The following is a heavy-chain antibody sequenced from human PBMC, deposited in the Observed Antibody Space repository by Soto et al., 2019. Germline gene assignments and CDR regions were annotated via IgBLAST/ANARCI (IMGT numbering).Heavy chain of an antibody. V-gene: IGHV3-74*01. CDR3: ARVAVTTYYFDY. J-gene: IGHJ4*01. CDR1: GFTFTSYW. Sequence: EVQLVESGGDLVQPGGSLRLSCAASGFTFTSYWMHWVRQSPGKVLVWVSRINPDGSRTSYADSVKGRFTISRDNAKNTLYLQMNSLGADDTAVYYCARVAVTTYYFDYWGHGTLVTVSS. D-gene: IGHD4-17*01. CDR2: INPDGSRT.